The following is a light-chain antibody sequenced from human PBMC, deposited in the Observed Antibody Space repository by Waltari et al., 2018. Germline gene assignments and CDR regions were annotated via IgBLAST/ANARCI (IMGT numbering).Light chain of an antibody. CDR1: QSVSSSY. J-gene: IGKJ1*01. V-gene: IGKV3-20*01. CDR2: SAS. CDR3: QQYVTSPWT. Sequence: EIVLTQSPGILSLSPGERATLSCRASQSVSSSYLAWYQQKPGQAPRLLIYSASSRATGIPDRFSGSGSGTDFTLTISRLEPEDFAVYYWQQYVTSPWTFGQGTKVETK.